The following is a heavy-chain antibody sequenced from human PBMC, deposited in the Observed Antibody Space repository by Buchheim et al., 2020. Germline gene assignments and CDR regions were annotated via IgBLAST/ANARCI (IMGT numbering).Heavy chain of an antibody. CDR2: ISGSTTTI. Sequence: EVQLVESGGGLVQPGGSLRLSCAASGLTFSTYSMNWVRQAPGKGLEWVSYISGSTTTIYYAVSVRGRFTISRDNAKNSLYLQMNSLRAEDTAVYYCARDRTSMDVWGRGTT. CDR1: GLTFSTYS. CDR3: ARDRTSMDV. D-gene: IGHD1/OR15-1a*01. V-gene: IGHV3-48*01. J-gene: IGHJ6*02.